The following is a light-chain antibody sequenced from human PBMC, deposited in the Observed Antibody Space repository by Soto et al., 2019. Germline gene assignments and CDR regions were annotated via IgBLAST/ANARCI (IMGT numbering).Light chain of an antibody. CDR3: SSKTSSGTLYV. CDR2: EVA. J-gene: IGLJ1*01. CDR1: SXDIGGSKY. V-gene: IGLV2-14*01. Sequence: QSALTQPASVSGYPGQSITISCTGTSXDIGGSKYVSWYQQHPGEAPKLILYEVAYRPSGVSNRFSGAKSGNTASVTVSGLRTEDEADYYCSSKTSSGTLYVFGTGTKVTVL.